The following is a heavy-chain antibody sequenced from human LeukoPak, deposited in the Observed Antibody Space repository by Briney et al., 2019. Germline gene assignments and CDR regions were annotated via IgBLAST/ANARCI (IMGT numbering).Heavy chain of an antibody. D-gene: IGHD3-10*01. CDR1: GFTFRSFA. J-gene: IGHJ4*02. Sequence: SGGSLRLSCAASGFTFRSFALNWVRQAPRKRLEWVSTISASGDDTFYAASVKGRFTVSGDNSKNTLHLQLNSLRAEDTAIYYCAKEVFDTGKAFESWGQGTLVTVSS. CDR2: ISASGDDT. CDR3: AKEVFDTGKAFES. V-gene: IGHV3-23*01.